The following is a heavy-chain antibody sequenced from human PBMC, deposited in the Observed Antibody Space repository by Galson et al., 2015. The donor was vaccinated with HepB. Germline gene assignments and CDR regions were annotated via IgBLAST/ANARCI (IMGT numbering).Heavy chain of an antibody. CDR2: IWYDGSNK. Sequence: SLRLSCAASGFTFSSCGMHWVRQAPGKGLEWVAVIWYDGSNKYYADSVKGRFTISRDNSKNTLYLQMNSLRAEDTAVYYCARASYYYDSSGSKQFDYWGQGTLVTVSS. V-gene: IGHV3-33*01. J-gene: IGHJ4*02. CDR3: ARASYYYDSSGSKQFDY. D-gene: IGHD3-22*01. CDR1: GFTFSSCG.